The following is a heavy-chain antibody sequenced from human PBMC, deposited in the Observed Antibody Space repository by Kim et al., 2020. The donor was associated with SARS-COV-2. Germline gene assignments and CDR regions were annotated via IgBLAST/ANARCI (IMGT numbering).Heavy chain of an antibody. V-gene: IGHV4-4*02. J-gene: IGHJ5*02. D-gene: IGHD5-12*01. CDR3: AREPVANTRSPPPNWFDP. Sequence: KSRVTISVDKSKSQFSLKLSSVTAADTAVYYCAREPVANTRSPPPNWFDPWGQGTLVTVSS.